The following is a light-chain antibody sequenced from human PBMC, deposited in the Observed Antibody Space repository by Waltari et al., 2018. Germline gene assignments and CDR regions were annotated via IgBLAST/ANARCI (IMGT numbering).Light chain of an antibody. Sequence: QSALTQPASVSGSPGQSITISCTGTSRDVGGYNYVSWYQQHPGKPPKLMIYEVSNRPSGVSNRFSGSKSGNTASLTISGLQAEDEADYYCSSYTSSSTRVFGGGTKLTVL. CDR1: SRDVGGYNY. CDR2: EVS. J-gene: IGLJ2*01. V-gene: IGLV2-14*01. CDR3: SSYTSSSTRV.